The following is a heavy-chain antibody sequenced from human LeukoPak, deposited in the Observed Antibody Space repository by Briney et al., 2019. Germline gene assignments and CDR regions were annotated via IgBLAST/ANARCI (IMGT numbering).Heavy chain of an antibody. CDR3: AREPPPREVAASTFDY. D-gene: IGHD2-15*01. CDR2: INHSGST. Sequence: SETLSLTCAVYGGSFSGHYWSWIRQPPGKGLEWIGEINHSGSTNYNPSFKSRVPISVDTSKNQFSLKLSSVTTADTAVYYCAREPPPREVAASTFDYWGQGTLVTVSS. J-gene: IGHJ4*02. V-gene: IGHV4-34*01. CDR1: GGSFSGHY.